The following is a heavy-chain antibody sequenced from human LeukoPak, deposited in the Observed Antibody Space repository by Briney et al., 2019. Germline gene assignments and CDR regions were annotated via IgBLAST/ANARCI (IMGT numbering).Heavy chain of an antibody. CDR1: GGSFSGYY. D-gene: IGHD6-19*01. J-gene: IGHJ4*02. CDR3: SGGSGWLTFDY. Sequence: PSETLSLTCAVYGGSFSGYYWSWIRQPPGKGLEWIGEINHSGSTNYNPSLKSRVTISVDTSKNQFSLKLRSVTAADTAGFYCSGGSGWLTFDYWGQGTLVTVSS. V-gene: IGHV4-34*01. CDR2: INHSGST.